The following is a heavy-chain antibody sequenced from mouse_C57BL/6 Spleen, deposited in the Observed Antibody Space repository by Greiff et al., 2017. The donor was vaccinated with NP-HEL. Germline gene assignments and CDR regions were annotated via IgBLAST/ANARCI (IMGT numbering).Heavy chain of an antibody. CDR2: IHPNSGST. J-gene: IGHJ4*01. V-gene: IGHV1-64*01. CDR3: ARDYDGYSYYAMDY. D-gene: IGHD2-3*01. CDR1: GYTFTSYW. Sequence: QVQLQQPGAELVKPGASVKLSCKASGYTFTSYWMHWVKQRPGQGLEWIGMIHPNSGSTNYNEKFKSKATLTVDKSSSTAYMQLSSLTSEDSAVYYCARDYDGYSYYAMDYWGQGTSVTVSS.